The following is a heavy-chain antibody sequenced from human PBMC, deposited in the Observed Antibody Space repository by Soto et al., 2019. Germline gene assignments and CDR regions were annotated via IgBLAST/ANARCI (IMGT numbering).Heavy chain of an antibody. CDR1: GGSISSGGYY. V-gene: IGHV4-31*03. J-gene: IGHJ6*03. CDR2: IYYSGST. CDR3: ARDRVVVAAATQYYCYYYMYV. Sequence: QVQLQESGPGLVKPSQTLSLTCTVSGGSISSGGYYWSWIRQHPGKGLEGIGYIYYSGSTYYNPSLKSRVTISVDTSKNQFSLKLSSVTAADTAVYYGARDRVVVAAATQYYCYYYMYVWGKGTTVTVSS. D-gene: IGHD2-15*01.